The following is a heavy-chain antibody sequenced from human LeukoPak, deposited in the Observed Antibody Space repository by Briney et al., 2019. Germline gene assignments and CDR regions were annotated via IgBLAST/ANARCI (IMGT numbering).Heavy chain of an antibody. J-gene: IGHJ4*02. CDR3: ARLSSYDFWSAYLIYFDY. CDR1: GGSFSGYY. V-gene: IGHV4-34*01. CDR2: INNSGST. Sequence: SETLSLTCAVYGGSFSGYYWSWLRQPPGKGLEWFGEINNSGSTNYNTTLKSRVTISVDTSKNQFSLKLSSVTAADTAVYSCARLSSYDFWSAYLIYFDYWGQGTLVTVSS. D-gene: IGHD3-3*01.